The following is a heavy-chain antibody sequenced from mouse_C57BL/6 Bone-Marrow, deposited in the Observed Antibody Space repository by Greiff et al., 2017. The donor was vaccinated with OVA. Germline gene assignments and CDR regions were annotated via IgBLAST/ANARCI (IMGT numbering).Heavy chain of an antibody. D-gene: IGHD1-1*01. J-gene: IGHJ2*01. CDR1: GYTFTSYW. V-gene: IGHV1-69*01. CDR3: ARAVGGSTLYYFDY. CDR2: IDPSDSYT. Sequence: QVHVKQPGAELVMPGASVKLSCKASGYTFTSYWMHWVKQRPGQGLEWIGEIDPSDSYTNYNQKFKGKSTLTVDKSSSTAYMQLSSLTSEDSAVYYCARAVGGSTLYYFDYWGQGTTLTVSS.